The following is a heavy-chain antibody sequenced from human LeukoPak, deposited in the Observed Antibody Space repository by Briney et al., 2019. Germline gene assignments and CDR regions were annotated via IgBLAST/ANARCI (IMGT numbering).Heavy chain of an antibody. Sequence: GGSLRLSCAASGFTFSSYEMNWVRQAPGKGLEWVSYISSSGGTIYYADSVKGRFTISRDNAKNSLYLQMNSLRAEDTAVYYCASNDNWFDPWGQGTLVTVSS. J-gene: IGHJ5*02. V-gene: IGHV3-48*03. CDR3: ASNDNWFDP. CDR1: GFTFSSYE. CDR2: ISSSGGTI.